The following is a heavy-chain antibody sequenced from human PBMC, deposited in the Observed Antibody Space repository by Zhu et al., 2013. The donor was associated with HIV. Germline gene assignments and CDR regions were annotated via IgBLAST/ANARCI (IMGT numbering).Heavy chain of an antibody. D-gene: IGHD2-8*02. CDR1: GGTFSSYA. CDR2: IIPIFGTA. Sequence: QVQLVQSGAEVKKPGSSVKVSCKASGGTFSSYAISWVRQAPGQGLEWMGGIIPIFGTANYAQKFQGRVTITADKSTSTAYMELSSLRSEDTAVYYCARVSYCTGGVCPKVYYFDYWGQGTLVTVSS. CDR3: ARVSYCTGGVCPKVYYFDY. J-gene: IGHJ4*02. V-gene: IGHV1-69*06.